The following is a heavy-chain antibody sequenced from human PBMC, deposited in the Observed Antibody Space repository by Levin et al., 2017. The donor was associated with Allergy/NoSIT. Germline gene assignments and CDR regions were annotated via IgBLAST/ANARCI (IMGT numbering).Heavy chain of an antibody. J-gene: IGHJ4*02. CDR2: INAGNGNT. Sequence: GESLKISCQASGYTFTSYAMHWVRQAPGQRLEWMGWINAGNGNTKYSQKFQGRVTITRDTSASTAYMELSSLRSEDTAVYYCARDPSRGFDYWGQGTLVTVSS. CDR3: ARDPSRGFDY. V-gene: IGHV1-3*01. CDR1: GYTFTSYA. D-gene: IGHD5-24*01.